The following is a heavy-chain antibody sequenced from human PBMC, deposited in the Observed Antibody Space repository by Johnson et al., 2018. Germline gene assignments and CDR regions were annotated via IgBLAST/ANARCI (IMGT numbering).Heavy chain of an antibody. V-gene: IGHV3-21*01. CDR3: ARAEDSSSAGSMDV. J-gene: IGHJ6*03. D-gene: IGHD6-13*01. CDR1: GFTFSSYS. Sequence: VQLVESGGGLVKPGGSLRLSCAASGFTFSSYSMNWVRQAPGKGLEWVSSISSRGSTIYYADSVKGRFTISRDNSKNPLYMQVNRLRAGDTAVYYCARAEDSSSAGSMDVWGKGTTVTVSS. CDR2: ISSRGSTI.